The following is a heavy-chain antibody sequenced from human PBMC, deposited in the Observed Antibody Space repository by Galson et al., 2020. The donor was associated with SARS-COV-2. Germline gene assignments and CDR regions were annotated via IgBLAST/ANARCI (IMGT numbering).Heavy chain of an antibody. CDR1: GFTFDDYG. V-gene: IGHV3-20*01. CDR2: INWNGGST. CDR3: ARGTGGLDY. J-gene: IGHJ4*02. Sequence: GESLKISCAASGFTFDDYGMSWVRQAPGKGLEWVSGINWNGGSTGYADSVKGRFTISRDNAKNSLYLQMNSLRAEDTALYHCARGTGGLDYWGQGTLVTVSS. D-gene: IGHD3-16*01.